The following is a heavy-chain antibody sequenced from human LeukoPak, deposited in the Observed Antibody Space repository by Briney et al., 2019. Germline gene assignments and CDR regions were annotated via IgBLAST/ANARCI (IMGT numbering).Heavy chain of an antibody. CDR1: GYTFTSYG. J-gene: IGHJ3*02. V-gene: IGHV1-18*01. D-gene: IGHD3-22*01. Sequence: GASVKVSCKASGYTFTSYGISWVRQAPGQGLEWMGWISAYNGNTNYAQKFQGRVTMTTDTSTNTAYMELRSLIADDPAVYYCARGMIYHSSSCVALDIWGQGTMVTVSS. CDR3: ARGMIYHSSSCVALDI. CDR2: ISAYNGNT.